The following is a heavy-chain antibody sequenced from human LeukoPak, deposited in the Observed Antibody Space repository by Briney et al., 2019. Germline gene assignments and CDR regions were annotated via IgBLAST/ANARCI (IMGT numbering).Heavy chain of an antibody. D-gene: IGHD4-23*01. Sequence: GGSLRLSCAASGFTFNNYAMSWVRQAPGKGLEWVSAISGSGGTYYADSVKGRFIISRDNSKNTLYLQMNSLRAEDTAIYYCATPPSVGNFETWGAGTLFTVPS. CDR3: ATPPSVGNFET. V-gene: IGHV3-23*01. J-gene: IGHJ4*02. CDR1: GFTFNNYA. CDR2: ISGSGGT.